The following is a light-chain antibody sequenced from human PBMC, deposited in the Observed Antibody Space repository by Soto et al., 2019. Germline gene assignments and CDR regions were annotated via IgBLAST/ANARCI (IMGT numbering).Light chain of an antibody. CDR3: CSYAGSRTFI. CDR1: STDVGRYNL. J-gene: IGLJ2*01. Sequence: QSALTQPASVSGSPGQSITVSCTGTSTDVGRYNLVSWYQQHPGKAPKLIIYEGTKRPPGVSNRFSGSKSGNTASLTISGLQAEDEADYYCCSYAGSRTFIFGGGTKVTVL. CDR2: EGT. V-gene: IGLV2-23*01.